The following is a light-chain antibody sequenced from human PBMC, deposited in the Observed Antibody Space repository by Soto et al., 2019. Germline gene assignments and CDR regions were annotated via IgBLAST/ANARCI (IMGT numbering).Light chain of an antibody. CDR1: SSDVGGYNY. CDR2: DVS. J-gene: IGLJ1*01. V-gene: IGLV2-14*01. Sequence: QSVLTQPASVSGSPGQSITISCTGTSSDVGGYNYVSWYQQHPGKAPKLMIYDVSNRPSGVSNRFSGSKSGNAASLTISGHQAEDEADYCCSSYTSSSTYVFGTGTKLTVL. CDR3: SSYTSSSTYV.